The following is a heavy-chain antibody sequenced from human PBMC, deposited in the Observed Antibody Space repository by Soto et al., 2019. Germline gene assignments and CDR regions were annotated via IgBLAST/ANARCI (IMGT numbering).Heavy chain of an antibody. J-gene: IGHJ3*02. V-gene: IGHV3-66*01. Sequence: GGSLRLSCAASGFTVSSNYMSWVRQAPGKGLEWVSVIYSGGSTYYADSVKGRFTISRDNSKNTLYLQMNSLRAEDTAVYYCASYNVLRYFDWPHAFDIWGQGTMVTVSS. D-gene: IGHD3-9*01. CDR2: IYSGGST. CDR1: GFTVSSNY. CDR3: ASYNVLRYFDWPHAFDI.